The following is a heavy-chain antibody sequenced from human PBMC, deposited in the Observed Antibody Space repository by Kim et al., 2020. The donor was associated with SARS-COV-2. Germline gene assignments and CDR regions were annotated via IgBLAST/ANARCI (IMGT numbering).Heavy chain of an antibody. J-gene: IGHJ6*02. CDR1: GYTFTSYA. CDR2: INAGNGNT. CDR3: ARGLEPTLYCYYGMDV. Sequence: ASVKVSCKASGYTFTSYAMHWVRQAPGQRLEWMGWINAGNGNTKYSQKFQGRVTITRDTSASTAYMELSSLRSEDTAVYYCARGLEPTLYCYYGMDVWGQGTTVTVSS. V-gene: IGHV1-3*01. D-gene: IGHD1-1*01.